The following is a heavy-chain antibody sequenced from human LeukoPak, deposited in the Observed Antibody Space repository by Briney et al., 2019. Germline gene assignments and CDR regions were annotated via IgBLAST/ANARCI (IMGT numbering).Heavy chain of an antibody. Sequence: PGGSLRLSCDASGGTLSSHSMNWVRQAPGKGLEWVSYISSGSSYIYYADSVKGRFTIPRDNAKNSLYLQMNSLRAEDTAVYYCARGGLNYADAFDIWGQGTMVTVSS. CDR2: ISSGSSYI. J-gene: IGHJ3*02. D-gene: IGHD4-11*01. CDR1: GGTLSSHS. V-gene: IGHV3-21*01. CDR3: ARGGLNYADAFDI.